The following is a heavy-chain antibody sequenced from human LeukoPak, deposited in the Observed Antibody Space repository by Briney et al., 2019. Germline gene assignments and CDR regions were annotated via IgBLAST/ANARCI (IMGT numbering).Heavy chain of an antibody. CDR1: GFTFSSYE. V-gene: IGHV3-48*03. D-gene: IGHD3-10*01. Sequence: GGSLRLSCAASGFTFSSYEMNWVRQAPGKGLEWVSYISSSGSTIYYADSVKGRFTISRDNAKNSLYMQMNSLRAEDTAVYYCTMRGFGQSYHYYMDVWGKGTTVTVSS. J-gene: IGHJ6*03. CDR2: ISSSGSTI. CDR3: TMRGFGQSYHYYMDV.